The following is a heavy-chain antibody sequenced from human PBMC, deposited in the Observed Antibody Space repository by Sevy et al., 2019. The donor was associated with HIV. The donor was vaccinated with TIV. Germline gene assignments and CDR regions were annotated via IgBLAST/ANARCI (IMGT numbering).Heavy chain of an antibody. CDR3: ARDRYYDSSGSLLD. Sequence: GGSLRLSCAASGFTFSDYYMSWIRQAPGKGLEWVSYISSSSCYTNYADSVKGRFTISRDNAKNSLYLQMNSLGAEDTAVYYCARDRYYDSSGSLLDWGQGTLVTVSS. CDR1: GFTFSDYY. CDR2: ISSSSCYT. V-gene: IGHV3-11*06. D-gene: IGHD3-22*01. J-gene: IGHJ4*02.